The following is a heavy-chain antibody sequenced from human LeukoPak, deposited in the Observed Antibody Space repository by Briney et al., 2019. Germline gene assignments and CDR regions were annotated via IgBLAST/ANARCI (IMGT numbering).Heavy chain of an antibody. J-gene: IGHJ1*01. CDR2: INPNSGGT. D-gene: IGHD2-2*02. CDR1: GYTFTGYY. V-gene: IGHV1-2*02. CDR3: ARDGVPAAIGDVYFQH. Sequence: ASVKVSCKASGYTFTGYYMHWVRQAPGQGLEWMGWINPNSGGTNYAQKFQGRVTMTRDTSISTAYMELSRLRSDDTAVYYCARDGVPAAIGDVYFQHWGQGTLVTVSS.